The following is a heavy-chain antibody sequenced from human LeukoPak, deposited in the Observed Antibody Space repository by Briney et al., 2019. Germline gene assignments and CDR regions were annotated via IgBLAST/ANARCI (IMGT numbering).Heavy chain of an antibody. J-gene: IGHJ4*02. V-gene: IGHV1-2*04. D-gene: IGHD1-1*01. CDR2: INPNSGGT. CDR3: AREWGKLERQGFLLY. CDR1: GYTFTVYY. Sequence: ASVTVSCKASGYTFTVYYMHWVRQAPGQGLEWMGWINPNSGGTNYAQKFQGWVTMTRDTSISTAYMELSRLRSDDTAVYYCAREWGKLERQGFLLYWGQGTLVTVSS.